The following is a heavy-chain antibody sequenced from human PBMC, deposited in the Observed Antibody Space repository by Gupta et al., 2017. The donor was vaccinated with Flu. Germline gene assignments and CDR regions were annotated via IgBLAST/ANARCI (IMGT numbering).Heavy chain of an antibody. Sequence: RQPPGKGLEWIGEINHSGSTNYNPSLKSRVTISVDTSKNQFSLKLSSVTAADTAVYYCARVQVVVPAAMSRTTRKARFDPWGQGTLVTVSS. J-gene: IGHJ5*02. D-gene: IGHD2-2*01. CDR2: INHSGST. CDR3: ARVQVVVPAAMSRTTRKARFDP. V-gene: IGHV4-34*01.